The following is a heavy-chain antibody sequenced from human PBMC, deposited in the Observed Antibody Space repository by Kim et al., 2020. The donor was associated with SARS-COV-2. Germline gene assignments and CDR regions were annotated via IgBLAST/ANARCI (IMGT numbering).Heavy chain of an antibody. CDR1: GFTFSSYA. Sequence: GGSMRLSCAASGFTFSSYAMHWVRQAPGKGLEWVAVISYDGSNKYYADSVKGRFTISRDNSKNTLYLQMNSLRAEDTAVYYCAREASFSSGWYGGYDYWGHGTLVTVSS. CDR3: AREASFSSGWYGGYDY. J-gene: IGHJ4*01. V-gene: IGHV3-30-3*01. D-gene: IGHD6-19*01. CDR2: ISYDGSNK.